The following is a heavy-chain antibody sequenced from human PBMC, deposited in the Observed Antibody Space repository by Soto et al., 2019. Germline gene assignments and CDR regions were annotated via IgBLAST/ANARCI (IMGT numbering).Heavy chain of an antibody. J-gene: IGHJ6*02. CDR2: IIPIFGTA. Sequence: QVQLVQSGAEVKKPGSSVKVSCKASGGTFSSYAISWVRQAPGQGLEWMGGIIPIFGTANYAQKFQRRVTLTSEEPTSKAYMELSSLRSEDTAVYYCVRGSCSWNDALCYYGMDVWGQGTTVTVSS. CDR1: GGTFSSYA. CDR3: VRGSCSWNDALCYYGMDV. D-gene: IGHD1-1*01. V-gene: IGHV1-69*01.